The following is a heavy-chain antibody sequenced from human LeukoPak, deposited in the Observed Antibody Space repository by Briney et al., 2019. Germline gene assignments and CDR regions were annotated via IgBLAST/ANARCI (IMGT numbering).Heavy chain of an antibody. J-gene: IGHJ4*02. CDR2: IYYSGST. Sequence: SQTLSLTCTVSGDSTSSGDYYWSWIRQPPGKGLECIGYIYYSGSTYYNPSLKGRVSISVDTSKNQFSLKLSSVTAADTAVYYCARGGGLYCSSTSCSIDYWGQGTLVTVSS. CDR1: GDSTSSGDYY. V-gene: IGHV4-30-4*08. D-gene: IGHD2-2*01. CDR3: ARGGGLYCSSTSCSIDY.